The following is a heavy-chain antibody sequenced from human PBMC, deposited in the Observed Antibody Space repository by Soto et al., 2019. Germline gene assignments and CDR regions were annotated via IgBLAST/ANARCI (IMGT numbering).Heavy chain of an antibody. Sequence: QVQLQESCPGLVKPSQTLSLTCTVSGGSISSGGYYWSWIRQHPGKGLEWIEYIYYSGNTYYNPSLKCRVTISVDTTKTTFSPKLSSVTTAGTAAYYCASSVTPWGQGTLVTVSS. V-gene: IGHV4-31*03. CDR2: IYYSGNT. J-gene: IGHJ5*02. D-gene: IGHD3-10*01. CDR3: ASSVTP. CDR1: GGSISSGGYY.